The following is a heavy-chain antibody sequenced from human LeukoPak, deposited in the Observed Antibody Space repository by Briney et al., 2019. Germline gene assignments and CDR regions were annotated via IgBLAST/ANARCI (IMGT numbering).Heavy chain of an antibody. Sequence: TGGSLRLSCPGSGFTFSNYAMSWVRQAPGKGLEWVSTISGGGGSTYYADSVKGRFTISRDNSKNPLYLQMNSLRAEDTAVYYCAKAVIPAAIVFDPWGQGTLVTVSS. CDR2: ISGGGGST. J-gene: IGHJ5*02. CDR1: GFTFSNYA. D-gene: IGHD2-2*01. V-gene: IGHV3-23*01. CDR3: AKAVIPAAIVFDP.